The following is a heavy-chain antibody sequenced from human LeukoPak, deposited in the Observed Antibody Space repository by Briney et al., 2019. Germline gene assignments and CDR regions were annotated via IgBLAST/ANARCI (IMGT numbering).Heavy chain of an antibody. V-gene: IGHV3-21*01. CDR3: ARDRFPSKYVDY. D-gene: IGHD2/OR15-2a*01. CDR1: GFTFSSYS. CDR2: ISSSSSYI. Sequence: GGSLRLSCAASGFTFSSYSMNWVRQAPGKGLEWASSISSSSSYIYYADSVKGRFTISRDNAKNSLYLQMNSLRAEDTAVYYCARDRFPSKYVDYWGQGTLVTVSS. J-gene: IGHJ4*02.